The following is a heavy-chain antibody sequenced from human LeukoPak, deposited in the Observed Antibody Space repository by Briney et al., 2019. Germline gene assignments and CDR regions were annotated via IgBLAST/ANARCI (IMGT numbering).Heavy chain of an antibody. CDR3: ARDSFGEYYFDY. J-gene: IGHJ4*02. V-gene: IGHV3-20*04. D-gene: IGHD3-10*01. CDR1: GFIFDDYA. CDR2: IDWNGGST. Sequence: GGSLRLSCAASGFIFDDYAMNWVRQAPGKGLEWVSGIDWNGGSTGYADSVKGRFTISRDNAKNSLYLQMNSLRAEDTALYYCARDSFGEYYFDYWGQGTLVTVSS.